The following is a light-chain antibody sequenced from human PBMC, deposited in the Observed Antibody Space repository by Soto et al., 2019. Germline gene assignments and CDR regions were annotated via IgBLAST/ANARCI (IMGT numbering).Light chain of an antibody. J-gene: IGKJ5*01. CDR3: QQYHNWPIT. CDR2: AAT. CDR1: QDVGIN. Sequence: EIVMTQSPATLSVSPGERATLSCRASQDVGINLAWFRQKPGQAPKLVIYAATTRATGSPARFSGSGSGTDFTLTISSLQSEDFAGYYCQQYHNWPITFGQGTRLEIK. V-gene: IGKV3-15*01.